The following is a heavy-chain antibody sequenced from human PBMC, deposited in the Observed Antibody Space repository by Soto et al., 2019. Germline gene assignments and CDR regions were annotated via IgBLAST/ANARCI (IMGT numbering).Heavy chain of an antibody. Sequence: LSLTCAVYGGSFSGYYWSWIRQPPGKGLEWIGEINHSGSTNYNPSLKSRVTISVDTSKNQFSLKLSSVTAADTAVYYCARVGTYDILTGYYRGARFDYWGQGTLVTVSS. CDR1: GGSFSGYY. CDR2: INHSGST. J-gene: IGHJ4*02. V-gene: IGHV4-34*01. D-gene: IGHD3-9*01. CDR3: ARVGTYDILTGYYRGARFDY.